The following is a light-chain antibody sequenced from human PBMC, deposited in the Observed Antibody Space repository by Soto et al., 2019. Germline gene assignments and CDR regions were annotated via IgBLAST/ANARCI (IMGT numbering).Light chain of an antibody. J-gene: IGLJ1*01. Sequence: QSVLTQPASVSWSPGQSITIACTVTSSDVGGYNYVSWYQQHPGKAPKLMIYEVSNRPSGVSNRFSGSKSGNTASLTISGLQAEDEADYYCSSYTSSSTYVFGTGTKVNVL. CDR1: SSDVGGYNY. CDR2: EVS. CDR3: SSYTSSSTYV. V-gene: IGLV2-14*01.